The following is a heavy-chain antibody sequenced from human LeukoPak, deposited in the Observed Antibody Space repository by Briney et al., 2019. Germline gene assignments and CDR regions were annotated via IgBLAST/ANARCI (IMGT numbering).Heavy chain of an antibody. D-gene: IGHD5-24*01. CDR2: IWYDGSNK. Sequence: GRSLRLSRAASGFTFSSYGMHWVRQAPGKGLEWVAVIWYDGSNKYYADSVKGRFTISRDNSKNTLYLQMNSLRAEDTAVYYCAKDDEMATAWGQGTLVTVSS. V-gene: IGHV3-33*06. CDR3: AKDDEMATA. J-gene: IGHJ5*02. CDR1: GFTFSSYG.